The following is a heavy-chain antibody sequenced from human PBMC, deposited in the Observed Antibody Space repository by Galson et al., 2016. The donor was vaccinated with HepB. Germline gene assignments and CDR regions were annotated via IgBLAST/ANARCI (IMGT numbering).Heavy chain of an antibody. Sequence: SVKVSCKASGGTVSPDGLSWVRQAPGQGLEWMGGIVPMFGATNYAQTFQDRVTITADESTNTAYMELSSLRSEDTAIYYCAREGCAGDCPKWFDPWGQGTLVTVSS. D-gene: IGHD2-21*02. CDR2: IVPMFGAT. CDR1: GGTVSPDG. J-gene: IGHJ5*01. CDR3: AREGCAGDCPKWFDP. V-gene: IGHV1-69*13.